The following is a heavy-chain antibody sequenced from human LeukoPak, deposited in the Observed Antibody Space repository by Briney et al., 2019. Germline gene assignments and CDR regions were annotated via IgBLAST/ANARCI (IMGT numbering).Heavy chain of an antibody. CDR1: GGSISSGNYY. Sequence: SETLSLTCTVSGGSISSGNYYWSWIRQPAGKGLEWIGRIYTSGSTNYNPSLKSRGTISVDTSKNQFSLKLSSVTAADTAVYYCARASGDCYASVWGQGILVTVSS. D-gene: IGHD2-21*02. CDR3: ARASGDCYASV. J-gene: IGHJ4*02. V-gene: IGHV4-61*02. CDR2: IYTSGST.